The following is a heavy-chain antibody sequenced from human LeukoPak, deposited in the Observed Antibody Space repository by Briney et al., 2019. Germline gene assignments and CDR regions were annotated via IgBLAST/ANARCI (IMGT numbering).Heavy chain of an antibody. Sequence: SETLSLTCTVSGGSISTYCWSWIRQPAGKGLEWIGRIYTSGSRNYNPSLKGRVTISVDTSKNQFSLKLSSVTTADTAVYYCAREGGGDCYDCPFDYWGQGTLVTVSS. CDR3: AREGGGDCYDCPFDY. CDR1: GGSISTYC. D-gene: IGHD2-21*02. CDR2: IYTSGSR. J-gene: IGHJ4*02. V-gene: IGHV4-4*07.